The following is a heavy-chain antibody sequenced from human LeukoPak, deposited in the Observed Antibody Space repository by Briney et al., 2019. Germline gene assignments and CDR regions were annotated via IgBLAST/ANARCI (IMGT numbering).Heavy chain of an antibody. V-gene: IGHV1-46*01. CDR2: INPSGGST. Sequence: ASVTVSCTASGYTFTSYYMHWVRQAPGQGLEWMGIINPSGGSTSYAQKFQGRVTMTRDTSTGTVYMELSSLRSEDTAVYYCARSSYDYVWGSYRPTWFDCWGQGTLVTASS. D-gene: IGHD3-16*02. J-gene: IGHJ4*02. CDR1: GYTFTSYY. CDR3: ARSSYDYVWGSYRPTWFDC.